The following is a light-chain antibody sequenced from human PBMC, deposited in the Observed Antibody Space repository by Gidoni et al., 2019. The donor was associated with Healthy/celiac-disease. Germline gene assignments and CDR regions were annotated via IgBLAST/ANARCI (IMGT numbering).Light chain of an antibody. V-gene: IGKV2-28*01. CDR3: MQALQTPLT. J-gene: IGKJ4*01. CDR1: QSLLHSNGYNY. Sequence: DVGMAQSPRSLPVTPGEPASISCRSSQSLLHSNGYNYLDWYLQKPGQSPQLLIYLGSNRASGVPDRFSGSGSGTDFTLKISRVEADDVGVYYCMQALQTPLTFGGGTKVEF. CDR2: LGS.